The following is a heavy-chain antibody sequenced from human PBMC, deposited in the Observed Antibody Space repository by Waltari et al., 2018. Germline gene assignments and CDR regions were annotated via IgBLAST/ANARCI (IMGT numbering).Heavy chain of an antibody. V-gene: IGHV3-7*02. J-gene: IGHJ4*02. CDR1: GFTFSNCW. D-gene: IGHD3-10*01. CDR2: IKQDGSEN. Sequence: EVQLVESGGGLVQPGGSLRLSCAPLGFTFSNCWMSWVRQAPGKGLEWVANIKQDGSENYYVDSVKGRFTISRDNAKNSLFLQMNSLRAEDTAVYYCAKMVRGGFDYWGQGTLVTVSS. CDR3: AKMVRGGFDY.